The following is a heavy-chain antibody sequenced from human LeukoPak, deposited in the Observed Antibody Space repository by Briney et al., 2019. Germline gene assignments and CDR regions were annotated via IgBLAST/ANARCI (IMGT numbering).Heavy chain of an antibody. Sequence: GGSLRLSCAASGFTFSSYAMTWVRQAPGKGLEWVSAISGGGGSTYYADSVKGRFTISRDNAKNSLYLQMNSLRAEDTAIYYCSGQYSSSSVVDYWGQGTLVTVSS. V-gene: IGHV3-23*01. CDR1: GFTFSSYA. CDR2: ISGGGGST. D-gene: IGHD6-6*01. J-gene: IGHJ4*02. CDR3: SGQYSSSSVVDY.